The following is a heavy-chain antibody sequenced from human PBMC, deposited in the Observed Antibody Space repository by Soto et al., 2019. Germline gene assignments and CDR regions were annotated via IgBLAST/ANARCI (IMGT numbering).Heavy chain of an antibody. CDR2: ISYDGSNK. J-gene: IGHJ6*02. CDR1: GFTFSSYA. CDR3: ARDGIVGATNRGSKSYYYGMDV. Sequence: QVQLVESGGGVVQPGRSLRLSCAASGFTFSSYAMHWVRQAPGKGLEWVAVISYDGSNKYYADSVKGRFTISRDNSKNTLYLQMNSLRAEDTAVYYCARDGIVGATNRGSKSYYYGMDVWGQGTTVTVSS. V-gene: IGHV3-30-3*01. D-gene: IGHD1-26*01.